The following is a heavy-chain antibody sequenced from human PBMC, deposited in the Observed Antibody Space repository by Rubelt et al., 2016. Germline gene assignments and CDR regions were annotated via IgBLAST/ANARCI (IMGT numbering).Heavy chain of an antibody. CDR3: ARHESAGSSWAFDD. V-gene: IGHV4-59*08. CDR2: IYYSGSA. Sequence: QLQLQESGPGLVKPSETLSLTCTVSGYSISSGYYWSWIRQPPGKGLEWIGYIYYSGSANYNPSLKSRVTISVDTSKNQCSRRRTAGTATGTAVYYWARHESAGSSWAFDDWGQGTQVTVSS. D-gene: IGHD6-13*01. CDR1: GYSISSGYY. J-gene: IGHJ4*02.